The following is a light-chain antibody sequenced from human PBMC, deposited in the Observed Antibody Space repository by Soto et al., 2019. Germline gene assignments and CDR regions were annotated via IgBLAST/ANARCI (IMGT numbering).Light chain of an antibody. J-gene: IGKJ5*01. Sequence: EIVMKQSPATLTETPGERATLSCRASQSVRSNLAWYQQKPGQDPRLLIYDASTRAPGIPARFSGSGSGTELTINISSLQSDDFAVYHCQQYNGWPPTFGQGTRLEIK. V-gene: IGKV3-15*01. CDR1: QSVRSN. CDR3: QQYNGWPPT. CDR2: DAS.